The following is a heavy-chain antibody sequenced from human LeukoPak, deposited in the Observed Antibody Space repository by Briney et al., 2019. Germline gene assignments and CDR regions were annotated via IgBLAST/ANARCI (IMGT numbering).Heavy chain of an antibody. CDR1: GFTFSSYW. V-gene: IGHV3-7*01. CDR2: IKQDGSEK. D-gene: IGHD2-2*01. Sequence: PGGSLRLSCAASGFTFSSYWMSWVRQAPGKGLEWVANIKQDGSEKYYVDSVKGRFTISRDNAKNSLYLQMNSLRAEDTAVYYCASGADTVVVPAGYFDYWGQGTLVTVSS. J-gene: IGHJ4*02. CDR3: ASGADTVVVPAGYFDY.